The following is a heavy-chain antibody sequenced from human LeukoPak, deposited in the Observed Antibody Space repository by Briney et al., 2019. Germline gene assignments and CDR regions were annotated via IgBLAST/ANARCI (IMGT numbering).Heavy chain of an antibody. J-gene: IGHJ3*02. D-gene: IGHD6-13*01. CDR2: ISSSSSYI. CDR1: GFTFSSYS. V-gene: IGHV3-21*01. Sequence: GGSLRLSCAASGFTFSSYSMNWVRQAPGKGLEWVSSISSSSSYIYYADSVKGRFTISRDNVKNSLYLQMNSLRAEDTAVYYCARDSIAAAGGDAFDIWGQGTMVTVSS. CDR3: ARDSIAAAGGDAFDI.